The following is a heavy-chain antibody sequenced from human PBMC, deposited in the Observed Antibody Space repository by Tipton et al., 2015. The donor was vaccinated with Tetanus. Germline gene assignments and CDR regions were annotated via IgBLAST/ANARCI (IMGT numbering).Heavy chain of an antibody. Sequence: VQLVQSGAELRKPGESLKISCKGSGYSFNNFWIGWVRQKPGKGLEWMGIIYPGDSDTGYSPSFQGHVTISADRSNSTAYLQRSGLTDSDTAMYYCARHRAGTFASWFDPWGQGTLVTVSS. V-gene: IGHV5-51*01. CDR2: IYPGDSDT. CDR1: GYSFNNFW. D-gene: IGHD2/OR15-2a*01. CDR3: ARHRAGTFASWFDP. J-gene: IGHJ5*02.